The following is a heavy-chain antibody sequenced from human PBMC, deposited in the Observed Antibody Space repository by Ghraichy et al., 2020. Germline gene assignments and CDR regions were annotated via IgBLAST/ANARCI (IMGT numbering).Heavy chain of an antibody. CDR2: IKEDGSEK. CDR1: GFAFSTYW. D-gene: IGHD3-22*01. J-gene: IGHJ4*02. CDR3: AREYYYNYSGYGAIAY. V-gene: IGHV3-7*03. Sequence: GGSLRLSCAASGFAFSTYWMTWVRQAPGKGLEWVANIKEDGSEKYYADYVKGRFSISRDNAKNLVDLQMNSLRAEDTAVYYCAREYYYNYSGYGAIAYWGQGTLVTVSS.